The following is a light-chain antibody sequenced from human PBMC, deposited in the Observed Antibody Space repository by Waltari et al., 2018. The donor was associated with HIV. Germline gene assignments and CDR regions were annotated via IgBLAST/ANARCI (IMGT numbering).Light chain of an antibody. V-gene: IGLV2-11*01. CDR1: SSDVGGYHY. CDR2: DVT. J-gene: IGLJ3*02. CDR3: CSYAGNYPVL. Sequence: QSALTQPRSVSGSPGQSVTISCTGTSSDVGGYHYVSWYQQNPGTAPKFIIYDVTKRPSGVPDRFSGSKSGNTASLTISGLQAEDEADYYCCSYAGNYPVLFGGGTKLTVL.